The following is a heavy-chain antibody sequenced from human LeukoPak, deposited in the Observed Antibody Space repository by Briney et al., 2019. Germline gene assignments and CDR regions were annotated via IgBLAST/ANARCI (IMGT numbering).Heavy chain of an antibody. V-gene: IGHV1-2*02. Sequence: ASVKVSCKASGYTFTGYYMHWVRQAPGQGLEWMGWINPNSGGTNYAQKFQGKVTMTRDTSISTAYMELSRLRSDDTAVYYCARASCSSTSCYGRWFDPWGQGTLVTVSS. CDR1: GYTFTGYY. CDR2: INPNSGGT. D-gene: IGHD2-2*01. CDR3: ARASCSSTSCYGRWFDP. J-gene: IGHJ5*02.